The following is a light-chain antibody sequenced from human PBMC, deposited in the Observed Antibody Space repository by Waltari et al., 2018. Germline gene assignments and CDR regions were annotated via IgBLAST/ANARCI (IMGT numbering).Light chain of an antibody. V-gene: IGKV3-20*01. CDR1: QSVSRF. CDR2: GAS. J-gene: IGKJ1*01. Sequence: EIVLTQSPGTLSLSPGERGTLSGRASQSVSRFLAWYQQKPGQAPSLLIYGASTRATGIPDRFSGSGYGTDFSLTISRLEPEDFAVYYCQKYDRLPATFGQGTKVEIK. CDR3: QKYDRLPAT.